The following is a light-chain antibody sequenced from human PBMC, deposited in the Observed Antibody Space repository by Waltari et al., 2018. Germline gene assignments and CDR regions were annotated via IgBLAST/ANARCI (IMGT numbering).Light chain of an antibody. Sequence: QSALTQPRSVSGSPGQSVTISCTGTSSDVGVYNYVSWYQHHPGKAPNLIIYDVTKRPSGVPDRFSASKSDNTASLTISGLQAEDEADYYCCSYAGSITFWVFGGGTKLTVL. V-gene: IGLV2-11*01. CDR1: SSDVGVYNY. J-gene: IGLJ3*02. CDR2: DVT. CDR3: CSYAGSITFWV.